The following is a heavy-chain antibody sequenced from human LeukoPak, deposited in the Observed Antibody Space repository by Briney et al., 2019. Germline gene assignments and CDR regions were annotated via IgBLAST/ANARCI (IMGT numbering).Heavy chain of an antibody. CDR2: INPSGGST. V-gene: IGHV1-46*01. Sequence: ASVKVSCKASGYTFTSHFMHWMRQAPGQGLEWMGIINPSGGSTNYAQKLQGRVTMTTDTSTSTAYMELRSLRSDDTAVYYCARVSSSSLKSPDYWGQGTLVTVSS. D-gene: IGHD6-6*01. CDR1: GYTFTSHF. J-gene: IGHJ4*02. CDR3: ARVSSSSLKSPDY.